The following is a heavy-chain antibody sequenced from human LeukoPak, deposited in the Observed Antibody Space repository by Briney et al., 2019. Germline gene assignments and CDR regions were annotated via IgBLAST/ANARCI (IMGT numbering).Heavy chain of an antibody. D-gene: IGHD3-22*01. CDR1: GFTFDDYA. V-gene: IGHV3-9*01. J-gene: IGHJ1*01. CDR3: AKDIAPGYYYPGHFQH. CDR2: ISWNSGSI. Sequence: GRSLRLSCAASGFTFDDYAMHWVRQAPGKGLEWVSGISWNSGSIGYADSVKGRFTISRDNAKNSLYLQMNSLRAEDTALYYCAKDIAPGYYYPGHFQHWGQGTLVTVSS.